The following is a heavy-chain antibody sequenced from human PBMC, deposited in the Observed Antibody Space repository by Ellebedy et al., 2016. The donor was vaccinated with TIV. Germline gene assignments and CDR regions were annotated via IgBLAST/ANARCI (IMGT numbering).Heavy chain of an antibody. V-gene: IGHV3-7*01. D-gene: IGHD2-2*03. CDR1: GFPFSYYW. CDR2: IQQDGSDK. J-gene: IGHJ4*02. Sequence: GESLKIPCAASGFPFSYYWMSWVRQAPGKGLEWLANIQQDGSDKNYMDSVKGRFRISRDNSKNSLYLQMDSLTAEDTAVYYCVRGSGYFTSNTYSDNWGQGTLVTVSS. CDR3: VRGSGYFTSNTYSDN.